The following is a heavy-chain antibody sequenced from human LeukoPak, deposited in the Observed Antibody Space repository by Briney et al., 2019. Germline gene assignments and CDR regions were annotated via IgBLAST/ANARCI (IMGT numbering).Heavy chain of an antibody. CDR1: GGSISSSSYY. Sequence: PSETLSLTCTVSGGSISSSSYYWGWIRQPPGKRLEWIGSMYYSGSTYYNPSLRSRVTISVDTSKNQFSLKLSSVTAADTALYYCARQGNSYCSGGSCYDPNWFDSWGQGTLVTVSS. CDR2: MYYSGST. D-gene: IGHD2-15*01. V-gene: IGHV4-39*01. J-gene: IGHJ5*01. CDR3: ARQGNSYCSGGSCYDPNWFDS.